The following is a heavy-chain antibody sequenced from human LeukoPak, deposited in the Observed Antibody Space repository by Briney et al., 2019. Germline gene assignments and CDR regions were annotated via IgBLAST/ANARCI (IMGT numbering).Heavy chain of an antibody. CDR3: ARVVRWSDYFDY. D-gene: IGHD4-23*01. V-gene: IGHV3-7*01. J-gene: IGHJ4*02. CDR2: IQQDGSVK. Sequence: TGGSLRLSCAASGFTFSSYWMSWVRQAPGKGLEGVAIIQQDGSVKYYVDSVKGRFTISRDNAKNSLYLQMNSLRVEDTAVYYCARVVRWSDYFDYWGQGTLVTVSS. CDR1: GFTFSSYW.